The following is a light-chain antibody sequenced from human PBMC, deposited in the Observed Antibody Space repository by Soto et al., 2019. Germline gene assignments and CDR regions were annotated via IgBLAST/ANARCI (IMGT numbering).Light chain of an antibody. CDR2: DAS. V-gene: IGKV3D-20*02. CDR3: QQRSNWRIT. J-gene: IGKJ5*01. CDR1: QSVSSSY. Sequence: DIVLTQSPGTLSLSPGDRATLSCRASQSVSSSYLAWYQQKPGQSPTLLIYDASNRATGIPARFSGSGSGTDFTLTISSLEPEDFAVYYCQQRSNWRITFGQGTRLEIK.